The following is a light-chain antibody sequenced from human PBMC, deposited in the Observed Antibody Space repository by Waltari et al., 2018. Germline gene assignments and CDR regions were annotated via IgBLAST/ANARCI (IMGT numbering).Light chain of an antibody. CDR1: QSVLYSSNNKNY. V-gene: IGKV4-1*01. J-gene: IGKJ1*01. CDR3: QQYYSTPWA. CDR2: WAS. Sequence: DIVMTQSPDSLAVSLGERATINCKSSQSVLYSSNNKNYLAWYQQKPGPPPKLLIDWASTRESGVPDRLSGSGSGTEFTLTISSLQAEDVAVYYCQQYYSTPWAFGQGTKVEIK.